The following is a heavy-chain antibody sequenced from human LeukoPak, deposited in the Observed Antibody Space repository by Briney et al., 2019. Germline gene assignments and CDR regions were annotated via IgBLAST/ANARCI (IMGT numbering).Heavy chain of an antibody. D-gene: IGHD3-16*01. CDR1: GFTFSSYS. V-gene: IGHV3-48*01. CDR3: ARVWDAGYYYMDV. J-gene: IGHJ6*03. Sequence: GGSLRLSCAASGFTFSSYSMNWVRQAPGKGLEWVSYISSSSSTIYYADSVKGRFTISRDNAKNSLYLQMNSLRAEDTAVYYCARVWDAGYYYMDVWGKGTTVTVSS. CDR2: ISSSSSTI.